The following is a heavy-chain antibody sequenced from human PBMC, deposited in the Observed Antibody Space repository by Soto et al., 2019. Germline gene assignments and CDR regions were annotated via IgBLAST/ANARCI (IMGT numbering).Heavy chain of an antibody. CDR3: AREYHP. D-gene: IGHD2-2*02. J-gene: IGHJ5*02. CDR1: GGSVSSSSYY. CDR2: IYYSGST. V-gene: IGHV4-61*01. Sequence: QVQLQESGPGLVKPSETLSLTCTVSGGSVSSSSYYWTWIRQPPGKGLEWVGHIYYSGSTNYIPSLKSRVTISLDTSKNQFSLKLSSVTAADTAVYYCAREYHPWGQGTLVTVSS.